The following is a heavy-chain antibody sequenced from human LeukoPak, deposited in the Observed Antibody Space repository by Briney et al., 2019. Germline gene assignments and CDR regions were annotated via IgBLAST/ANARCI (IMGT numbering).Heavy chain of an antibody. V-gene: IGHV4-59*11. Sequence: SETLSLTCTVSGGSISSHYWSWIRQPPGKGLEWIGYIYYSGSTNYNPSLKSRVTISVDTSKNQFSLKLSSVTAADTAVYSCAREVTYYYDSSGYSYFDYWGQGTLVTVSS. D-gene: IGHD3-22*01. CDR1: GGSISSHY. CDR2: IYYSGST. CDR3: AREVTYYYDSSGYSYFDY. J-gene: IGHJ4*02.